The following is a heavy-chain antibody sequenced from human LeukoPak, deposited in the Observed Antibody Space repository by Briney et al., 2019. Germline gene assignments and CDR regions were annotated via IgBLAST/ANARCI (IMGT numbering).Heavy chain of an antibody. CDR2: ISYDGSNK. J-gene: IGHJ4*02. D-gene: IGHD5-24*01. CDR3: AKEDVGYNEGGYFDY. Sequence: PGRSLRLSCAASGFTFSSYGMHWVRQAPGKGLEWVAVISYDGSNKYYADSVKGRFTISRDNSKNTLYLQMNSLRAEDTAVYYCAKEDVGYNEGGYFDYWGQGTLVTVSS. V-gene: IGHV3-30*18. CDR1: GFTFSSYG.